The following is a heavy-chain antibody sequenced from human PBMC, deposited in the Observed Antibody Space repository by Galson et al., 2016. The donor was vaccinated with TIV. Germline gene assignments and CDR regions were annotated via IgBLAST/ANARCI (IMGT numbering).Heavy chain of an antibody. J-gene: IGHJ4*02. CDR3: AGVFLSYSFDY. V-gene: IGHV3-30*03. Sequence: SLRLSCAASGFTFGSYGMHWVRQAPGKGLEWVSYISFDGSEKNYADSVKGRFTISRDNSKKTLYLQMNRLRSEDTAVYYCAGVFLSYSFDYWGQGTLVTVSA. CDR2: ISFDGSEK. D-gene: IGHD2/OR15-2a*01. CDR1: GFTFGSYG.